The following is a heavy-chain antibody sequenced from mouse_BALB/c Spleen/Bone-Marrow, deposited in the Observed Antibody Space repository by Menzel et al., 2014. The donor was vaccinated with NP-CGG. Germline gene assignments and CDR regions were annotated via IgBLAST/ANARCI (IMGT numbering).Heavy chain of an antibody. D-gene: IGHD2-3*01. J-gene: IGHJ4*01. CDR1: GYAFTNYL. CDR2: INSGSGCP. Sequence: VKLQESGAELVRPGTSVKVSCKASGYAFTNYLIEWVKQRPGQGLEWIGVINSGSGCPNYNEKFKGKATLTADKSSSTAYMQLSSLTSDDSAVYFCARQDDGYYYYAIDYWGQGTSVTVSS. CDR3: ARQDDGYYYYAIDY. V-gene: IGHV1-54*03.